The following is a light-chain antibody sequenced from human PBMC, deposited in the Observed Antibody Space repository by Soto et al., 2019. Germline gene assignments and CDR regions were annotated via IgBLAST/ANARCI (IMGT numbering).Light chain of an antibody. V-gene: IGLV1-40*01. J-gene: IGLJ1*01. CDR3: QSYDSSLSVHYV. Sequence: QSVLTQPPSVSGAPGQRVTISCTGSSSNIGAGYDVHWYPQLPGTAPKLLIYGNSNRPSGVPDRFSGSKSGTSASLAITGLQAEDEADYYCQSYDSSLSVHYVFGTGTKVTVL. CDR1: SSNIGAGYD. CDR2: GNS.